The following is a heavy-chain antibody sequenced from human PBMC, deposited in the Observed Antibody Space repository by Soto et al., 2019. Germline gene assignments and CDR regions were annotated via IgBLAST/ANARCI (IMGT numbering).Heavy chain of an antibody. Sequence: QVQLRESGPGLVKPSETLSLTCTVSNGSISSYYWTWNRQPPGKGLEWIGYIYFSGSTNYNPSLRSRDTISIDTSNNQCPLKVSSVTAADTSVYYCAGHTLGAALAPWGQGTLVTVSS. CDR3: AGHTLGAALAP. CDR1: NGSISSYY. CDR2: IYFSGST. J-gene: IGHJ5*02. D-gene: IGHD6-13*01. V-gene: IGHV4-59*08.